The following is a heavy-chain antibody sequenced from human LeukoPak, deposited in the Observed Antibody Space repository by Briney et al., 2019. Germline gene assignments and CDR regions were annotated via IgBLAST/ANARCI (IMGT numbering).Heavy chain of an antibody. J-gene: IGHJ4*02. CDR1: GFTFSSYA. CDR2: ISGSGGST. V-gene: IGHV3-23*01. D-gene: IGHD3-3*01. CDR3: AKSPNVLRFLEWLLYLDY. Sequence: PGGSLRLSCAASGFTFSSYAMSWVRQAPGKGLEWVSAISGSGGSTYYADSVKGRFTISRDNSKNTLYLQMNSLRAEDTAVYYCAKSPNVLRFLEWLLYLDYWGQGTPVTVSS.